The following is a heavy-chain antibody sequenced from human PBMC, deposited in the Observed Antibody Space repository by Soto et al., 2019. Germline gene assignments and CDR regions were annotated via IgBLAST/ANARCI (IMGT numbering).Heavy chain of an antibody. D-gene: IGHD5-12*01. CDR3: ARHEGSIVATIRDAFDI. V-gene: IGHV4-39*01. Sequence: QLQLQESGPGLVKPSETLSLTCTVSGGSISSSSYYWGWIRQPPGKGLEWIGSIYYSGSTYYNPSLKSRVTISVDTSKNQFSLKLSSVTAADTAVYYCARHEGSIVATIRDAFDIWGQGTMVTVSS. CDR2: IYYSGST. J-gene: IGHJ3*02. CDR1: GGSISSSSYY.